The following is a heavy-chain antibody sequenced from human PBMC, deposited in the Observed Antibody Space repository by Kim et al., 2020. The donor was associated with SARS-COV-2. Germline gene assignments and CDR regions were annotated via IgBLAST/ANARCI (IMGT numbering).Heavy chain of an antibody. D-gene: IGHD6-13*01. CDR2: IKSKTDGGTT. Sequence: GGSLRLSCAASGFTFSNAWMSWVRQAPGKGLEWVGRIKSKTDGGTTDYAAPVKGRFTISRDDSKNTLYLQMNSLKTEDTAVYYCTTSVWYGYSSSWTEFDYWGQGTLVTVSS. CDR3: TTSVWYGYSSSWTEFDY. J-gene: IGHJ4*02. V-gene: IGHV3-15*01. CDR1: GFTFSNAW.